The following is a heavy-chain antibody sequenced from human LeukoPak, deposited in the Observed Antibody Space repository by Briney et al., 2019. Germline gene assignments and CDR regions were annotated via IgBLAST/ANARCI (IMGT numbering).Heavy chain of an antibody. CDR1: GFTFSNAW. V-gene: IGHV3-30*03. CDR3: ARGGVYSSGWYAFFDY. CDR2: ISYEGSNK. Sequence: QTGGSLRLSCAASGFTFSNAWMNWVRQAPGKGLEWVAVISYEGSNKYYADSVKGRFTISRDNSKNTLNLQMNSLRADDTAVYYCARGGVYSSGWYAFFDYWGQGTLVTVSS. D-gene: IGHD6-19*01. J-gene: IGHJ4*02.